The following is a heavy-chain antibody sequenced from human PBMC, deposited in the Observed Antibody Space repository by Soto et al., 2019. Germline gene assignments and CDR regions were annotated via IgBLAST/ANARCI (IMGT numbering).Heavy chain of an antibody. CDR1: GFTVSSNY. D-gene: IGHD2-8*01. V-gene: IGHV3-66*01. CDR2: IYSGGST. CDR3: ARDDCTNGVCYIDY. J-gene: IGHJ4*02. Sequence: EVQLVESGGGLVQPGGSLRQSCAASGFTVSSNYMSWVRQAPGQGLEWVSVIYSGGSTYYADSVKGRFTISRDNSKNTLYLQMNSLRAEDTAVYYCARDDCTNGVCYIDYWGQGTLVTVSS.